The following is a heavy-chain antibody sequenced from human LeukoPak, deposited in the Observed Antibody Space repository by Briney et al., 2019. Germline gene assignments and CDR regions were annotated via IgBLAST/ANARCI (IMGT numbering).Heavy chain of an antibody. Sequence: GGSLRLSCAASGFTLSSYAMSWVRQAPGKGLEWVSAISGSGGSTYYADSVKGRFTISRDNSKNTLYLQMNSLRAEDTAIYYCAKAIPVGATPYDAFDIWGQGTMVTVSS. J-gene: IGHJ3*02. CDR1: GFTLSSYA. CDR2: ISGSGGST. V-gene: IGHV3-23*01. D-gene: IGHD1-26*01. CDR3: AKAIPVGATPYDAFDI.